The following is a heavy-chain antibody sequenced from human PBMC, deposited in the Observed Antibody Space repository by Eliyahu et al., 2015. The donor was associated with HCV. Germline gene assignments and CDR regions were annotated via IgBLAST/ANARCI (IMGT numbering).Heavy chain of an antibody. CDR1: GYTLSDYH. Sequence: QVQLEQSGAEVKKPGASVKVSCKASGYTLSDYHXHWMRQAPGQGLEWMGYITPNSGATNYARKFEGRVTMTRDTSISTVYMELSSLRSDDTAVYFCARDPLAVVSLHFDFWGQGTLVTVSS. J-gene: IGHJ4*02. CDR3: ARDPLAVVSLHFDF. D-gene: IGHD6-19*01. CDR2: ITPNSGAT. V-gene: IGHV1-2*02.